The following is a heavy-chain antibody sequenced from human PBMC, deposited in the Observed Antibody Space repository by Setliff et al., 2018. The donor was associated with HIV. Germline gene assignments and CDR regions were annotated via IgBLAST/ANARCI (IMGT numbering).Heavy chain of an antibody. Sequence: ALVKVSCKASGYTFTTYPMNWVRQAPGQGLVWMGWINTNAGNSIYAQGFTGRFVFSFDTSDSTAYLQISDLKAEDTAVYYCARGRDYDFWSGYHELTFYLDYWGQGSLVTVSS. D-gene: IGHD3-3*01. V-gene: IGHV7-4-1*02. CDR2: INTNAGNS. CDR1: GYTFTTYP. CDR3: ARGRDYDFWSGYHELTFYLDY. J-gene: IGHJ4*02.